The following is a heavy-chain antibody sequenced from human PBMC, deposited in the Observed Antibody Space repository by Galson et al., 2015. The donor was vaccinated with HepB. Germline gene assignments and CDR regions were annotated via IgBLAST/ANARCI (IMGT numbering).Heavy chain of an antibody. CDR3: ARDGWNSVLFDH. Sequence: SLRLSCAASGFTFGDYSMNWVRQAPGKGLEWVAYIRTGTNMIFYAHSVKGRFTISRDNVNNSLFLQMNSLRHEDTAIYYCARDGWNSVLFDHWGQGTLVTVSS. CDR1: GFTFGDYS. CDR2: IRTGTNMI. V-gene: IGHV3-48*02. D-gene: IGHD1-1*01. J-gene: IGHJ4*02.